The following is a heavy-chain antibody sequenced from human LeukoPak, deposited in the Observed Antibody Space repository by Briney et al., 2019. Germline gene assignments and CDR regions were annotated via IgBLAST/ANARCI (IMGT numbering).Heavy chain of an antibody. J-gene: IGHJ4*02. D-gene: IGHD3-22*01. V-gene: IGHV3-30*18. Sequence: GRSLRLSCAASGFTFSSYGMHWVRQAPGKGLEWVAVISYDGSNKYYADSVKGRFTISRDNSKNTLYLQMNSLRAEDTAVYYCAKDHDSSGYGYWGQGALVTVSS. CDR3: AKDHDSSGYGY. CDR2: ISYDGSNK. CDR1: GFTFSSYG.